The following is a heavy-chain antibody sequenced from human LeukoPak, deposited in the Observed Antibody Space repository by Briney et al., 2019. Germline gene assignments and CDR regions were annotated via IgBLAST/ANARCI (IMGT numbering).Heavy chain of an antibody. D-gene: IGHD2-21*02. V-gene: IGHV3-30*18. J-gene: IGHJ1*01. CDR2: VSYDGGKK. CDR3: AKPAYCGGDCYSSPFQH. CDR1: RFTFNTYG. Sequence: GRSLRLSCAASRFTFNTYGMHWVRQAPGKGLEWVSFVSYDGGKKYYADSVKGRFTISRDNSKNTLYLQMNSLRAEDTAVYYCAKPAYCGGDCYSSPFQHWGQGTLVTVSS.